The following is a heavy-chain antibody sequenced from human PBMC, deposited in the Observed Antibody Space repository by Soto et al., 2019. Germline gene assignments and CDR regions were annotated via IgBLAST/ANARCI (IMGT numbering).Heavy chain of an antibody. CDR2: IYYSGST. V-gene: IGHV4-39*01. CDR1: VGSISSSSYY. CDR3: ARSDDFWSGYYNGDYYYGMDV. J-gene: IGHJ6*02. D-gene: IGHD3-3*01. Sequence: SETLSLTCTVSVGSISSSSYYWGWIRQPPGKGLEWIGSIYYSGSTYYNPSLKSRVTISVDTSKNQFSLKLSSVTAADTAVYYCARSDDFWSGYYNGDYYYGMDVWGQGTTVTVSS.